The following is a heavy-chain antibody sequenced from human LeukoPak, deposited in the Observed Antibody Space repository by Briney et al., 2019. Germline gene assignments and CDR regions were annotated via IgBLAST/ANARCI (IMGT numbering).Heavy chain of an antibody. D-gene: IGHD2-15*01. V-gene: IGHV4-39*07. J-gene: IGHJ4*02. Sequence: PGKELELIGIISYSGSTDYNPSLKSRVTISTDTSTNQFSLKLTSVTAADTAVYYCAGLGVEYWGRGTPVTVSS. CDR2: ISYSGST. CDR3: AGLGVEY.